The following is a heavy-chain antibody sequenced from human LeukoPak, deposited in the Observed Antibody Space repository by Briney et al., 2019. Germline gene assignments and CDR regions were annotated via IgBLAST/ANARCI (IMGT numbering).Heavy chain of an antibody. CDR3: ARGAAAAWWFDP. CDR2: INPSGGST. Sequence: ASVKVSCKASGFTFTSYYMHWVRQAPGQGLEWMGIINPSGGSTNYAQKFQGRVTMTRDTSTSTAYMELSRLRSDDTAVYYCARGAAAAWWFDPWGQGTLVTVSS. J-gene: IGHJ5*02. V-gene: IGHV1-46*01. CDR1: GFTFTSYY. D-gene: IGHD6-13*01.